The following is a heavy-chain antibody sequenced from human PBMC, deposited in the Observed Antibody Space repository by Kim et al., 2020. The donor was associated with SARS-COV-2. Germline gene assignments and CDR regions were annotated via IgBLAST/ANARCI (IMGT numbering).Heavy chain of an antibody. D-gene: IGHD4-17*01. CDR3: ARSPGDDDYGDYVQDSYGMDV. Sequence: SETLSLTCTVSGGSISSSSYYWGWIRQPPGKGLEWIGSIYYSGSTYYNPSLKSRVTISVDTSKNQFSLKLSSVTAADTAVYYCARSPGDDDYGDYVQDSYGMDVWGQGTTVTVSS. V-gene: IGHV4-39*01. CDR1: GGSISSSSYY. J-gene: IGHJ6*02. CDR2: IYYSGST.